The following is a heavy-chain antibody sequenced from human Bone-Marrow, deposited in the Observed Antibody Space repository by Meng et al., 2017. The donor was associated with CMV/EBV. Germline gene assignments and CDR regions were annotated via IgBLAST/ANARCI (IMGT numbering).Heavy chain of an antibody. CDR1: GYTFTSYD. CDR2: MNPNSGNT. V-gene: IGHV1-8*03. J-gene: IGHJ4*02. Sequence: ASVKVSCKASGYTFTSYDINWVRQATGQGLEWMGWMNPNSGNTGYAQKFQGRVTITRNTSISTAYMELSSLRSEDTAVYYCARDLLYDSSGYPDYWGQGTLVTVSS. CDR3: ARDLLYDSSGYPDY. D-gene: IGHD3-22*01.